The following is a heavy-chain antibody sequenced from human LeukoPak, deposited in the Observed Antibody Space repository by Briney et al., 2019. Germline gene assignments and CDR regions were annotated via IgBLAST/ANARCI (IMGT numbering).Heavy chain of an antibody. V-gene: IGHV3-15*01. Sequence: GGSLRLSCAASGFTFSNAWMSWVRQAPGKGLEWVGRIKSKTDGGTTDYAAPVKGGFTISRDDSKNTLYLQMNSLKTEDTAVYYCTTGCSMVQPIHDYYYYYMDVWGKGTTVTVSS. J-gene: IGHJ6*03. CDR1: GFTFSNAW. CDR2: IKSKTDGGTT. D-gene: IGHD3-10*01. CDR3: TTGCSMVQPIHDYYYYYMDV.